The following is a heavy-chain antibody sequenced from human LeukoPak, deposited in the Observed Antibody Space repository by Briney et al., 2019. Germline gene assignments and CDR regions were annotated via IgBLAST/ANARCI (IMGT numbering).Heavy chain of an antibody. V-gene: IGHV4-61*02. CDR1: GGSISSGSYY. CDR3: ARDDDYYDSSGYYS. Sequence: TLSLTCTVSGGSISSGSYYWRWLRQPAGTGLEWFGRIYTSGSNNYNPSLKSRVPISVDTSKNQFSLKLSSVTAADTVVYYCARDDDYYDSSGYYSWGQGTLVTVSS. CDR2: IYTSGSN. J-gene: IGHJ4*02. D-gene: IGHD3-22*01.